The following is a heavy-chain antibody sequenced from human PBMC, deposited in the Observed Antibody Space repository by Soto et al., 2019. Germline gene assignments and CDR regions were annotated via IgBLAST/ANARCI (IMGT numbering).Heavy chain of an antibody. J-gene: IGHJ4*02. D-gene: IGHD5-12*01. Sequence: SETLSLTCTVSGGSISYYYWGWIRQPPGKGLEWIGSIYYSGNTHYNPSLKSRVTISVDTSMNQFSLNLDSVTAVDSAVYYCVRGGYVHAFDYWGQGALVTVSS. CDR2: IYYSGNT. CDR1: GGSISYYY. CDR3: VRGGYVHAFDY. V-gene: IGHV4-59*01.